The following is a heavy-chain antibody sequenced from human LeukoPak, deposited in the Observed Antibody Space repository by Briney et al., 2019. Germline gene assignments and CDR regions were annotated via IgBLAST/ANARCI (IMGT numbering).Heavy chain of an antibody. CDR2: ISGGSRTM. CDR1: GFTFTDYY. CDR3: AKGATYYDFWSGYLPGDY. Sequence: GGSLRLSCAASGFTFTDYYMNWIRQAPGKGLEWVSSISGGSRTMHYADSVKGRFTTSRDNAKNSLFLQMNSLRAEDTAVYYCAKGATYYDFWSGYLPGDYWGQGTLVTVSS. J-gene: IGHJ4*02. V-gene: IGHV3-11*01. D-gene: IGHD3-3*01.